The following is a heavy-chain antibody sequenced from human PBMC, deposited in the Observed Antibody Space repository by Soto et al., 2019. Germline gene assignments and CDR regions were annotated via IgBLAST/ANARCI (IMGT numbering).Heavy chain of an antibody. CDR1: GFTFSSYG. D-gene: IGHD3-3*01. CDR2: ISYDGSNK. J-gene: IGHJ4*02. CDR3: AKDTLLTILDY. V-gene: IGHV3-30*18. Sequence: QVQLVESGGGVVQPGRSLRLSCAASGFTFSSYGMHWVRQAPGKGLEWVAVISYDGSNKYYADSVKGRFTISRDNSKNTLYLQMNSLRAEDTAVYYCAKDTLLTILDYWGQGTLVTVSS.